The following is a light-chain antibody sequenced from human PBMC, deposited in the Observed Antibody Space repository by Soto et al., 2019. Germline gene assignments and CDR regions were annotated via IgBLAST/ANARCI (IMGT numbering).Light chain of an antibody. Sequence: EIVMTQSPATLSVSPGERATLSCRASQSVSSNLAWYQQKPGQAPRPLISGASTRATGIPARFSGSGSGTEFTLTISILQSEDFAVYYCQQYNNWPLTFGQGTKLEIK. V-gene: IGKV3-15*01. CDR3: QQYNNWPLT. J-gene: IGKJ2*01. CDR2: GAS. CDR1: QSVSSN.